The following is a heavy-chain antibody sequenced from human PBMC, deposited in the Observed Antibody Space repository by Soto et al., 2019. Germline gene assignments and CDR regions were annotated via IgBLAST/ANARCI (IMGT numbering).Heavy chain of an antibody. CDR2: IFPADSDT. D-gene: IGHD3-16*01. V-gene: IGHV5-51*01. Sequence: LGESLKISCKGSGYRFPSSWIGWVRQMPGKGLEWMGIIFPADSDTRYSPSFQGLVTISADKSTNTAYLQWNSLKASDTAMYYCATLAARFSGSLDFWGQGTLVTVSS. CDR3: ATLAARFSGSLDF. CDR1: GYRFPSSW. J-gene: IGHJ4*02.